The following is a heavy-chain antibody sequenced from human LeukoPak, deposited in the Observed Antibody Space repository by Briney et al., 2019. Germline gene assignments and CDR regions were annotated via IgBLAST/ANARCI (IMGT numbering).Heavy chain of an antibody. CDR2: IKEDGSEI. D-gene: IGHD3-3*01. Sequence: GGSLRLSCAASGFTFSSYWMSWVRQAPGKGLEWVANIKEDGSEIYYVDSVKGRFTISRDNSKNSLFLQMNSLRVEDTAVYYCARVGFLVNGFDIWGQGTMVTVSS. J-gene: IGHJ3*02. V-gene: IGHV3-7*01. CDR3: ARVGFLVNGFDI. CDR1: GFTFSSYW.